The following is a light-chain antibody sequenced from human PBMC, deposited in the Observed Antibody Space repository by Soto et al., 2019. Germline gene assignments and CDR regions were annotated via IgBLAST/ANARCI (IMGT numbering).Light chain of an antibody. J-gene: IGLJ2*01. Sequence: QSVLTQPASVSGSPGQSITISCTGSNSDIGAYKYVSWYQQHPGKAPQLIIYDVSNRPSGISNRFSGSKSGNTASLTISGLQAEDEADYYCSSYTTNNIVIFGGGTKLTVL. V-gene: IGLV2-14*01. CDR2: DVS. CDR1: NSDIGAYKY. CDR3: SSYTTNNIVI.